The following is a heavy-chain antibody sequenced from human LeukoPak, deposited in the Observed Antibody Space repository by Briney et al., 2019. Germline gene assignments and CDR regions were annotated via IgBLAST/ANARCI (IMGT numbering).Heavy chain of an antibody. D-gene: IGHD6-13*01. J-gene: IGHJ4*02. Sequence: ASVKVSCKASGYTFTGYYMHWVRQAPGQGLEWMGWINPNSGGTNYAQKFQGRVTMTRDTSISTAYMELSRLRSDDTAVYYCARAGIAAAGDGFDYWGQGTLVTVSS. CDR3: ARAGIAAAGDGFDY. CDR2: INPNSGGT. CDR1: GYTFTGYY. V-gene: IGHV1-2*02.